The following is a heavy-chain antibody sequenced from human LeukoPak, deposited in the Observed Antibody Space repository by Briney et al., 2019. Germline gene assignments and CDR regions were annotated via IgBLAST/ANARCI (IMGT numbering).Heavy chain of an antibody. V-gene: IGHV3-23*01. CDR1: GFTFSSYA. Sequence: PGGSLRLSCAASGFTFSSYAMSWVRQAPGKGLEWVSAISGSGGSTYYADSVKGRFTISRDNSKNTLYLQMNSLRAKDTAVYYCAKDRSSSWSEGFDYWGQGTLVTVSS. CDR3: AKDRSSSWSEGFDY. CDR2: ISGSGGST. J-gene: IGHJ4*02. D-gene: IGHD6-13*01.